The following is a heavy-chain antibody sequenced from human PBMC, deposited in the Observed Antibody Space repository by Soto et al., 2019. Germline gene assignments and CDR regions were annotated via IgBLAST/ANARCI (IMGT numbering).Heavy chain of an antibody. CDR1: GGSISSNIYY. CDR2: IHYSGST. CDR3: ASQNFYDSSGYYVVY. J-gene: IGHJ4*02. V-gene: IGHV4-39*01. Sequence: QLQLQESGPGLVKPSETLSLTCTVSGGSISSNIYYCVWIRQPPRKVLEWIGNIHYSGSTYYDSSLASLVTISIDSYKNQSSVKLSSVTAKDTAVYCCASQNFYDSSGYYVVYWGQGTLVTVSS. D-gene: IGHD3-22*01.